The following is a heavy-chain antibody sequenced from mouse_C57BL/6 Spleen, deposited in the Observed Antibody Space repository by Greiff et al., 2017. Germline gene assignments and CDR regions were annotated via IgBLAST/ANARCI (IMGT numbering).Heavy chain of an antibody. CDR1: GYTFTDYE. Sequence: VKLVESGAELVRPGASVTLSCKASGYTFTDYEMHWVKQTPVHGLEWIGAIDPETGGTAYNQKFKGKAILTADKSSSTAYMELRSLTSEDSAVYYCTTAGLGYFDVWGTGTTVTVSS. D-gene: IGHD1-2*01. CDR2: IDPETGGT. V-gene: IGHV1-15*01. CDR3: TTAGLGYFDV. J-gene: IGHJ1*03.